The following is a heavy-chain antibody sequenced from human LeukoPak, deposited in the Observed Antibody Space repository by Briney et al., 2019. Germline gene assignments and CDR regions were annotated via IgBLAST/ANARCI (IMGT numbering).Heavy chain of an antibody. CDR2: ISDDGRSK. CDR1: GFSFISYG. J-gene: IGHJ4*02. V-gene: IGHV3-30*18. Sequence: HPGGSLRLSCAASGFSFISYGMHWVRQAPGKGLEWVGVISDDGRSKDYADSVKGRFTISRDNSKDTLYLQMNSLRAEDTAVYYCAKRPSDYGDYVSYFDYWGQRTLVTVSS. D-gene: IGHD4-17*01. CDR3: AKRPSDYGDYVSYFDY.